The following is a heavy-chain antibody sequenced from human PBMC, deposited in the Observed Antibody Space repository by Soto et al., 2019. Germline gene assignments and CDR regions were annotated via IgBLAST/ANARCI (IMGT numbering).Heavy chain of an antibody. CDR3: ARDEWDSPYYYMDV. V-gene: IGHV3-21*01. D-gene: IGHD1-26*01. Sequence: GGSLRLSYAASGFTFSSYSMNWVRQAPGKGLEWVSSISSSSSYIYYADSVKGRFTISRDNAKNSLYLQMNSLRAEDTAVYYCARDEWDSPYYYMDVWGKGTTVTVSS. CDR1: GFTFSSYS. J-gene: IGHJ6*03. CDR2: ISSSSSYI.